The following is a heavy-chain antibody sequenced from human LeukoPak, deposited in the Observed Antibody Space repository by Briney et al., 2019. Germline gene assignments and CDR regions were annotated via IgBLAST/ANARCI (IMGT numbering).Heavy chain of an antibody. D-gene: IGHD5-18*01. J-gene: IGHJ6*02. CDR1: GGSFSGYY. CDR3: ARDRGGYSYGYMYYYYCMDV. CDR2: INHSGST. V-gene: IGHV4-34*01. Sequence: SETLSLTCAVYGGSFSGYYWSWIRQPPGKGLGWIGEINHSGSTNYNPSLKSRVTISVDTSKNQFSLKLSSVTAADTAVYYCARDRGGYSYGYMYYYYCMDVWGQGTTVTVSS.